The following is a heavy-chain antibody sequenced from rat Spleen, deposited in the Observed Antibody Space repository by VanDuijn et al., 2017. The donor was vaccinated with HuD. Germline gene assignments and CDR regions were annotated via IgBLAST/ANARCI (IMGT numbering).Heavy chain of an antibody. Sequence: EVQLVESGGGLVQPGRSLKLSCAASGRTFSDYYMAWVRQAPTKGLEWVAYISTGGTTTYYRDSVKGRFTISRDDAKSFLYLQMDSLRSEDTATYYCARQGTRWYYFDHWGQGVMVTVSS. CDR3: ARQGTRWYYFDH. CDR1: GRTFSDYY. D-gene: IGHD1-1*01. V-gene: IGHV5-25*01. J-gene: IGHJ2*01. CDR2: ISTGGTTT.